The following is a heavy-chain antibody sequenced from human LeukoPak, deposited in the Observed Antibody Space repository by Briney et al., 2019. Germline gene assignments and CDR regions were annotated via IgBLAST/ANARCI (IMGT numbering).Heavy chain of an antibody. CDR1: GFTFSSYA. J-gene: IGHJ4*02. CDR2: ISGSGGST. Sequence: GGSLRLSCAASGFTFSSYAMSWVRQAPGKGLEWVSTISGSGGSTYYTDSVKGRFTISRDNSKNTLYLQMNSLRAEDTAVYYCAKVGPKKTGFSPDYWGQGTLVTVSS. D-gene: IGHD1-1*01. V-gene: IGHV3-23*01. CDR3: AKVGPKKTGFSPDY.